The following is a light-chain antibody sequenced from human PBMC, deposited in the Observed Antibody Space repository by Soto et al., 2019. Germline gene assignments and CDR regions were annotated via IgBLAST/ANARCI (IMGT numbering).Light chain of an antibody. CDR1: QSISDT. CDR3: QQYDNWPYT. CDR2: GAS. J-gene: IGKJ2*01. Sequence: EIVMTQSPATLSVSPGVIAPLSCRSSQSISDTLAWYQQKPGQAPRLLIYGASSRASGIPDRFSGSGSGTEFTLTISSLQSEDFAVYFCQQYDNWPYTFGQGTKVDIK. V-gene: IGKV3D-15*01.